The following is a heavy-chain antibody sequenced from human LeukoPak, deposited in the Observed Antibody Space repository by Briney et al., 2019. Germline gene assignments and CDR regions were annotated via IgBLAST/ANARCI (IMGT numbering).Heavy chain of an antibody. Sequence: GGSLRLSCAASGFTFSSYAMHWVRQDPGKGLEWVAVISYDGSNKYYADSVKGRFTISRDNSKNTLYLQMNSLRAEDTAVYYCARDPQMSVDGMDVWGQGTTVTVSS. V-gene: IGHV3-30-3*01. J-gene: IGHJ6*02. CDR3: ARDPQMSVDGMDV. CDR1: GFTFSSYA. CDR2: ISYDGSNK.